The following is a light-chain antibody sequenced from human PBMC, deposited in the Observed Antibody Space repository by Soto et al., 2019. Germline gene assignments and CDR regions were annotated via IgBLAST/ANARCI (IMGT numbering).Light chain of an antibody. Sequence: EIVMTQSPATLSVSPGERATLSCRASQSVSSTLAWYQQKPGQAPRLLIYGASTRATGIPARFSGSGSGTEFTLTICRLQSEDFALYYCQQYNNWPKTFGQGTKVEIK. CDR1: QSVSST. V-gene: IGKV3-15*01. CDR3: QQYNNWPKT. CDR2: GAS. J-gene: IGKJ1*01.